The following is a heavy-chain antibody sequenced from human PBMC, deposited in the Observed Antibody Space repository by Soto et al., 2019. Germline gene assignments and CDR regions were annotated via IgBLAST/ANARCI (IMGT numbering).Heavy chain of an antibody. D-gene: IGHD4-17*01. J-gene: IGHJ3*02. V-gene: IGHV1-69*08. CDR2: IIPILGIA. CDR3: AKESVDGDYGPYAFDI. CDR1: GGTFSSYT. Sequence: QVQLVQSGAEVKKPGSSVKVSCKASGGTFSSYTISWVRQAPGQGLEWMGRIIPILGIANYAQKFQGRVTITADKSTSTTYMELSSLRSEDTAVYYCAKESVDGDYGPYAFDIWGQGTMVNVSS.